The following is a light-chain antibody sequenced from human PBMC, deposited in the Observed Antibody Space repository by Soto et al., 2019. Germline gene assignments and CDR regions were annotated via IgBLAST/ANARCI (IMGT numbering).Light chain of an antibody. CDR3: SSYTSSSTVV. Sequence: QSVLTQPASVSGSPGHSITLTCTGSSRHGGGYNSVSWYQQHPGKAPKLMIYEVSNRPSGVSNRVSASKSCNTASLTISWRQAADEEAYYCSSYTSSSTVVFGGGTKVTVL. V-gene: IGLV2-14*01. CDR1: SRHGGGYNS. CDR2: EVS. J-gene: IGLJ2*01.